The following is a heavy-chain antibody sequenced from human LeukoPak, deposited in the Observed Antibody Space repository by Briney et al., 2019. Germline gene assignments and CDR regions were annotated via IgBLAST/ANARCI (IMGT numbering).Heavy chain of an antibody. V-gene: IGHV3-48*02. D-gene: IGHD2-2*01. Sequence: PGGSLRLSCAASGFTFSSYSMNWVRQAPGKGLEWISYISGSSKIIHWAESLKGRLTISRDNAKNSLYLQMNSLRDEDTAVYYCARDYSSSGTFFGYYYGMDVWGQGPTVTVSS. CDR2: ISGSSKII. J-gene: IGHJ6*02. CDR3: ARDYSSSGTFFGYYYGMDV. CDR1: GFTFSSYS.